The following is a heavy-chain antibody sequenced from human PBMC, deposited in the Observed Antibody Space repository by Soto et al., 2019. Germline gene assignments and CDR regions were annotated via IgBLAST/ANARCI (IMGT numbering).Heavy chain of an antibody. CDR1: GGSISRSSYY. D-gene: IGHD4-4*01. V-gene: IGHV4-39*01. CDR3: ARLTVTTDPGYYYYGLDV. J-gene: IGHJ6*02. Sequence: SETLSLTCTVSGGSISRSSYYWAWIRQPPGRGLEWIGSIYYSGNTYYNPSLKSRVTISVDTSKNQFSLKLSSVPAADTAVYYCARLTVTTDPGYYYYGLDVWGQGTTVT. CDR2: IYYSGNT.